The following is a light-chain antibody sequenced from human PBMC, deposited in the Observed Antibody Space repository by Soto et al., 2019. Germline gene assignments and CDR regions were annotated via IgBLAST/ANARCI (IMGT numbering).Light chain of an antibody. Sequence: QSALTQPASVSGSPGQWITISCTGTSSDIGDYTHVSWYQQHPGKAPKLIIYDVSDRPSGVSNRFSGSKSGNTASLTISGLQTEDEADYYCCSYTSISTSAVFGGGTKLTVL. V-gene: IGLV2-14*03. J-gene: IGLJ2*01. CDR1: SSDIGDYTH. CDR2: DVS. CDR3: CSYTSISTSAV.